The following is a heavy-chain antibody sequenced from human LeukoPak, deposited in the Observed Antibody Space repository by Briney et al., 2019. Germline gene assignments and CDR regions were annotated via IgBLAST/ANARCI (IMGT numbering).Heavy chain of an antibody. CDR1: GGTFSSYV. CDR2: IIPIFGTA. D-gene: IGHD3-10*01. V-gene: IGHV1-69*13. CDR3: ARDHPRRYGSGSYPLDY. Sequence: PVKVSCKASGGTFSSYVISWVRQAPGQGLEWMGGIIPIFGTANYAQKFQGRVTITADESTSTAYMELSSLRSEDTAVYYCARDHPRRYGSGSYPLDYWGQGTLVTVSS. J-gene: IGHJ4*02.